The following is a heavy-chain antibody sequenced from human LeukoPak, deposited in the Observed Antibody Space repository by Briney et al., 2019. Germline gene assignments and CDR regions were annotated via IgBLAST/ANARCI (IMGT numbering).Heavy chain of an antibody. D-gene: IGHD4-17*01. CDR2: ISYDGSNK. V-gene: IGHV3-30*01. Sequence: GGSLRLSCAASGFTFSSYAMHWVRQAPGKGLEWVAVISYDGSNKYYADSVKGRFTISRDNSKNTLYLQMNSVRAEDTAVYYCARDVRIGGTNTVTTPLDYWGQGTLVTVSS. CDR3: ARDVRIGGTNTVTTPLDY. CDR1: GFTFSSYA. J-gene: IGHJ4*02.